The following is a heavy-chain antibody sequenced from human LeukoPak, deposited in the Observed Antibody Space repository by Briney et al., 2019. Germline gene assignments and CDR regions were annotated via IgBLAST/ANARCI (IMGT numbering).Heavy chain of an antibody. CDR3: ARWTETYCSGGSCYDY. D-gene: IGHD2-15*01. CDR2: IIPILGIA. CDR1: GGTFSSYA. V-gene: IGHV1-69*04. J-gene: IGHJ4*02. Sequence: SSVTVSFKASGGTFSSYAISWVRQAPGQGLEWMGRIIPILGIANYAQKFQGRVTITADKSTSTAYMELSSLRSEDTAVYYCARWTETYCSGGSCYDYWGQGTLVTVSS.